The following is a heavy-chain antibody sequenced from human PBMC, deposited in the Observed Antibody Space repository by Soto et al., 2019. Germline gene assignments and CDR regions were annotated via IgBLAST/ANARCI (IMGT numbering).Heavy chain of an antibody. Sequence: PSETLSLTCTFSGGSISSYYWSWIRQPPGKGLEWIGYIYYSGSTNYNPSLKSRVTISVDTSKNQFSLKLSSVTAADTAVYYCARAVWQQLVPFDYWGQGTLVTVSS. D-gene: IGHD6-13*01. J-gene: IGHJ4*02. CDR1: GGSISSYY. CDR2: IYYSGST. V-gene: IGHV4-59*12. CDR3: ARAVWQQLVPFDY.